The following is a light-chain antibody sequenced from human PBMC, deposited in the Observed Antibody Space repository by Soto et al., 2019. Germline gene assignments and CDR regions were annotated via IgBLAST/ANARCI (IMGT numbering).Light chain of an antibody. CDR2: AAA. CDR1: QSVSSNS. CDR3: QQYGRSPPIT. Sequence: IVLTQSPDTLSLSPVDRATLSCRATQSVSSNSLAWYQQKPGQAPRLLIYAAATRATGIPDRFSGSGSGTDFTLTISRLEPEDFAVYYCQQYGRSPPITFGQGTRLEIK. J-gene: IGKJ5*01. V-gene: IGKV3-20*01.